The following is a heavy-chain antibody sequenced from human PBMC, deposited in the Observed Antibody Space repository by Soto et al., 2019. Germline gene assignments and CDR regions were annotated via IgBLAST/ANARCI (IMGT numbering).Heavy chain of an antibody. J-gene: IGHJ6*02. CDR3: VRGGVVPTRYYYYGMDV. Sequence: QVQLVQSGAEVKKPGSSVQVSCKASGGTFSSYAISWVRQAPGQGLEWMGGINPIFGTAHYAQKFQGRVTITADASTNKSYMELSTLTSEDTAVYDWVRGGVVPTRYYYYGMDVWGQGTTVTVSS. V-gene: IGHV1-69*01. CDR1: GGTFSSYA. D-gene: IGHD2-2*01. CDR2: INPIFGTA.